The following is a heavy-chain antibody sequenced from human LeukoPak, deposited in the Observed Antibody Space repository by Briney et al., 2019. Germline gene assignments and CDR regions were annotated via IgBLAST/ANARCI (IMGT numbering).Heavy chain of an antibody. Sequence: ASVKVSCKASGGTFISYAISWVRQAPGQGLEWMGGIIPIFGTANYAQKFQGRVTITADESTSTAYMELSSLRSEDTAVYYCASSFMSSGYYYDIGYWGQGTLLTVSS. CDR3: ASSFMSSGYYYDIGY. J-gene: IGHJ4*02. CDR2: IIPIFGTA. D-gene: IGHD3-22*01. V-gene: IGHV1-69*13. CDR1: GGTFISYA.